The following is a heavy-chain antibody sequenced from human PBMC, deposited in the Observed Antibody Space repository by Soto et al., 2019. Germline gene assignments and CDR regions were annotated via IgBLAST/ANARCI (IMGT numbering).Heavy chain of an antibody. CDR2: INPTRGT. J-gene: IGHJ5*02. Sequence: PSETLSLTCAVNTGSFTGHFWGWIRQPPGKGLEWIGEINPTRGTNYNPSLKSRVTISVDRSKIQFSLKVRSVTAADTAVYYCARETYGDYVGYFDPWGQGIQVTVSS. CDR1: TGSFTGHF. V-gene: IGHV4-34*01. D-gene: IGHD4-17*01. CDR3: ARETYGDYVGYFDP.